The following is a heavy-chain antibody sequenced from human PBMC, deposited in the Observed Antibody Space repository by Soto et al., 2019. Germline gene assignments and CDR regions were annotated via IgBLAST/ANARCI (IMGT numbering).Heavy chain of an antibody. CDR3: ARDKYSSSPLSY. CDR1: GYTFTSYG. D-gene: IGHD6-6*01. J-gene: IGHJ4*02. Sequence: ATVKVSFKASGYTFTSYGISWVRQAPGQGLEWMGWISAYNGNTNYAQKLQGRVTMTTDTSTSTAYMELRSLRSDDTAVYYCARDKYSSSPLSYWGQGTLVTVSS. CDR2: ISAYNGNT. V-gene: IGHV1-18*01.